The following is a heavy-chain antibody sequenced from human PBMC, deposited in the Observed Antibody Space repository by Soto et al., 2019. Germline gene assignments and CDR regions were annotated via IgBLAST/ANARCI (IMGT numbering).Heavy chain of an antibody. V-gene: IGHV3-9*01. CDR3: AKDIKRDVPGPYYYHYMDV. CDR2: ISWNSGSI. CDR1: GFTFDDYA. J-gene: IGHJ6*03. Sequence: PGGSLRLSCAASGFTFDDYAMHWVRQAPGKGLEWVSGISWNSGSIGYADSVKGRFTISRDNAKNSLSLQMNSLRAEDTPLYYCAKDIKRDVPGPYYYHYMDVGGKGTTVTVS.